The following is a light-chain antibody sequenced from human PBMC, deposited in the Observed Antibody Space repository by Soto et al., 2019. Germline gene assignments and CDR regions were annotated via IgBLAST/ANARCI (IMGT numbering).Light chain of an antibody. CDR1: QSVSSY. J-gene: IGKJ1*01. V-gene: IGKV3D-15*01. CDR3: QHYNSYSEA. Sequence: EIVLTQSPATLSVSPGGRATLSCRASQSVSSYLAWYQHKPGQGPRLLIYDASKRATGLPARFSGSGSGTEFTLTISSLQPDDFATYYCQHYNSYSEAFGQGTKVDIK. CDR2: DAS.